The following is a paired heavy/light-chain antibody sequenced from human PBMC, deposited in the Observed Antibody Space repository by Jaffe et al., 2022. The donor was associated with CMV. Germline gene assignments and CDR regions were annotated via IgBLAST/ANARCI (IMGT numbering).Light chain of an antibody. J-gene: IGLJ2*01. CDR1: SLRNYY. CDR3: HSRDSSGNLVV. CDR2: GKN. Sequence: SSELTQDPAVSVVLGQTVRITCQGDSLRNYYANWYQQKPGQAPVLVIYGKNNRPSGIPDRFSGSSSGDRASLTITGAQAEDEADYYCHSRDSSGNLVVFGGGTKVTVL. V-gene: IGLV3-19*01.
Heavy chain of an antibody. CDR1: GYIFTNYG. V-gene: IGHV1-18*04. Sequence: QVQLVQSGAEVKMPGASVKVSCKADGYIFTNYGISWVRQAPGQGLEWMGWISAYNGKTNFAQKLQGRVTMTTDTSTSTAYMELRSLRSDDTAVYYCARVSGYSSSWYPIDYWGQGTLVAVSS. CDR3: ARVSGYSSSWYPIDY. CDR2: ISAYNGKT. J-gene: IGHJ4*02. D-gene: IGHD6-13*01.